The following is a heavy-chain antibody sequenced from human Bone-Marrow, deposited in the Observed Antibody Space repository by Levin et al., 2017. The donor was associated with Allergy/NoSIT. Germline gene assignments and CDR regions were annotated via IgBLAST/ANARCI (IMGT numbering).Heavy chain of an antibody. D-gene: IGHD2-8*02. Sequence: SCTVSGDSISSGHYYWSWIRQPPGKGLEWIGHSYYSGTAYYNPSLKSRLTISVDTSQNQFSLNLSSVTAADTAVYYCARVRNAGGRGWFDSWGQGTRVTVSS. CDR2: SYYSGTA. CDR1: GDSISSGHYY. V-gene: IGHV4-31*03. J-gene: IGHJ5*01. CDR3: ARVRNAGGRGWFDS.